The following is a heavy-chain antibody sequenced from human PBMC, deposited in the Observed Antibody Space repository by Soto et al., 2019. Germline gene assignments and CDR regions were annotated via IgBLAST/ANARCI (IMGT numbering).Heavy chain of an antibody. V-gene: IGHV1-18*01. J-gene: IGHJ4*02. CDR2: ISAHNGNT. CDR3: ARGRYGDY. CDR1: GYGFTTYG. D-gene: IGHD1-1*01. Sequence: QVHLVQSGAEVKKPGASVKVSCKGSGYGFTTYGITWVRQAPGQGLEWMAWISAHNGNTNYAQKLQGIVTVTRATSTSTAYMELRSLRSDDTAVYYCARGRYGDYWGQGALVTVSS.